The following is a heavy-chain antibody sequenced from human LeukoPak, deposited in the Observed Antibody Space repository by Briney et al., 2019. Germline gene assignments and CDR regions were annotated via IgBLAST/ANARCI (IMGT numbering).Heavy chain of an antibody. CDR1: GGSISSYY. D-gene: IGHD3-3*01. Sequence: PSETLSLTCTVSGGSISSYYWSWIRQPPGKGLEWIGYIYYSGSTNYNPSLKSRVTISVDTSKNQFSLKLSSVTAADTAVYYCARVVTIFGVVIANTNWFDPWAREPWSPSPQ. CDR3: ARVVTIFGVVIANTNWFDP. J-gene: IGHJ5*02. CDR2: IYYSGST. V-gene: IGHV4-59*01.